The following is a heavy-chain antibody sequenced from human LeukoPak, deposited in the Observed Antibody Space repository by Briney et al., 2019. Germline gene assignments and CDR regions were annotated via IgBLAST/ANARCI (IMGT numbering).Heavy chain of an antibody. CDR1: GYTFASYA. J-gene: IGHJ5*02. D-gene: IGHD5-18*01. Sequence: ASVKVSCKASGYTFASYAMHWVRQAPGQRLEWMGWINAGNGNTKYSQKFQGRVTITRDTSASTAYMELSSLRSEDTAVYYCARGKIQLWLFDPWGQGTLVTVSS. CDR3: ARGKIQLWLFDP. V-gene: IGHV1-3*01. CDR2: INAGNGNT.